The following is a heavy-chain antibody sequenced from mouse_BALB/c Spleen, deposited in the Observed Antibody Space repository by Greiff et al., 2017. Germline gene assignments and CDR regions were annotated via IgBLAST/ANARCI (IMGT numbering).Heavy chain of an antibody. CDR2: IWRGGST. V-gene: IGHV2-5-1*01. Sequence: QVQLKESGPSLVQPSQSLSITCTVSGFSLTSYGVHWVRQSPGKGLEWLGVIWRGGSTDYNAAFMSRLSITKDNSKSQVFFKMNSLQADDTAIYYCAKNDFITTVVAKEGYFDVWGAGTTVTVSS. J-gene: IGHJ1*01. D-gene: IGHD1-1*01. CDR3: AKNDFITTVVAKEGYFDV. CDR1: GFSLTSYG.